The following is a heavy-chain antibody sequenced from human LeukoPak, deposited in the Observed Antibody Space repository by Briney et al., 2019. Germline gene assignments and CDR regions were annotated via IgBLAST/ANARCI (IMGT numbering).Heavy chain of an antibody. V-gene: IGHV3-23*01. CDR3: AKEGGPVATISWSIPFDY. CDR1: GFTFSSYA. D-gene: IGHD5-12*01. Sequence: PGGSLRLSCAASGFTFSSYAMSWVRQAPGKGLEWVSAISGSGGSTYYAGSVKGRFTISRDNSKNTLYLQMNSLRAEDTAVYYCAKEGGPVATISWSIPFDYWGQGTLVTVSS. CDR2: ISGSGGST. J-gene: IGHJ4*02.